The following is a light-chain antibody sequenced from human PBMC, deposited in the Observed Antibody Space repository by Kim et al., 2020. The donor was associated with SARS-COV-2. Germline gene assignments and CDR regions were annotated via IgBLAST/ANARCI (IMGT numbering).Light chain of an antibody. CDR2: KDS. V-gene: IGLV3-25*03. Sequence: SPGQTARITCSGDALPKQYAYWYQQKPGQAPVLVIYKDSERPSGIPERFSGSSSGTTVTLTISGVQAEDEADYYCQSADSSGTSWVFGGGAQLTV. J-gene: IGLJ3*02. CDR3: QSADSSGTSWV. CDR1: ALPKQY.